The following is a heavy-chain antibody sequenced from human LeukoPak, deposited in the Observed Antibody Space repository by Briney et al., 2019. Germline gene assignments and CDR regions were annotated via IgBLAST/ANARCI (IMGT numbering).Heavy chain of an antibody. D-gene: IGHD3-10*02. CDR2: ISSSGSTI. Sequence: GGSLRLSCAASGFTFSSYGMNWVRQAPGKGLEWVSYISSSGSTIYYADSVKGRFTIPRDNAKNSLYLQMNSLRAEDTAVYYCAELGITMIGGVWGKGTTVTISS. J-gene: IGHJ6*04. CDR3: AELGITMIGGV. V-gene: IGHV3-48*04. CDR1: GFTFSSYG.